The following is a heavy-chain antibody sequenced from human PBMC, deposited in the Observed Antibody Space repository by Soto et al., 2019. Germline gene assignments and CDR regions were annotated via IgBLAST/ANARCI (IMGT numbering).Heavy chain of an antibody. CDR2: ISGSGGST. D-gene: IGHD2-15*01. J-gene: IGHJ4*02. V-gene: IGHV3-23*01. CDR3: AKGVGVVVVAAVVDY. CDR1: GFTFSSYA. Sequence: GGSLRLSCAASGFTFSSYAMSWVRQAPGKGLEWVSAISGSGGSTYYADSVKGRFTISRDNSKNTLYLQMNSLRAEDTAVYYCAKGVGVVVVAAVVDYWGQGTLVTVSS.